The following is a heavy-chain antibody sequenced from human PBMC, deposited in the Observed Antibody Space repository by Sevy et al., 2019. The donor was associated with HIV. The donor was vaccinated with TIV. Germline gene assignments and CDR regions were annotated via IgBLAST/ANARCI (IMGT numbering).Heavy chain of an antibody. CDR1: GSTLTQLS. J-gene: IGHJ4*02. Sequence: ASVKVSCRVSGSTLTQLSMHWVRQTPGKGLEWLGSFDPEDGETIYAQKFQGRVTLTEDTSTDTAYMDLSSLRSGDTAVYYCATTKDYYEGRGDPFDYWGQGTLVTVSS. V-gene: IGHV1-24*01. CDR2: FDPEDGET. CDR3: ATTKDYYEGRGDPFDY. D-gene: IGHD3-22*01.